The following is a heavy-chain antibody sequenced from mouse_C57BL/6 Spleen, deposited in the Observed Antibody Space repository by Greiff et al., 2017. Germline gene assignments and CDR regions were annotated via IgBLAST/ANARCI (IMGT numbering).Heavy chain of an antibody. CDR2: ISSGSSTI. V-gene: IGHV5-17*01. CDR3: ARGDDWDEDYWYFDV. CDR1: GFTFSDYG. Sequence: EVMLVESGGGLVKPGGSLKLSCAASGFTFSDYGMHWVRQAPEKGLEWVAYISSGSSTIYYADTVKGRFTISRDNAKNTLFLQMTSLRSEDTAMYYGARGDDWDEDYWYFDVWGTGTTVTVSS. D-gene: IGHD4-1*01. J-gene: IGHJ1*03.